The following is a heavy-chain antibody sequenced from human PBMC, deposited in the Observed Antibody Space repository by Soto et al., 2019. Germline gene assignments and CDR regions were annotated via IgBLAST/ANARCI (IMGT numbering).Heavy chain of an antibody. CDR1: GGSISSSSYY. Sequence: SETLSLTCTVSGGSISSSSYYWGWIRQPPGKGLEWIGSIYYSGSTYYNPSLKSRVTISVDTSKNQFSLKLSSVTAADTAVYYCARHLYDGYSSSWNPGNYYYYMDVWGKGTTVTVSS. D-gene: IGHD6-13*01. CDR2: IYYSGST. CDR3: ARHLYDGYSSSWNPGNYYYYMDV. V-gene: IGHV4-39*01. J-gene: IGHJ6*03.